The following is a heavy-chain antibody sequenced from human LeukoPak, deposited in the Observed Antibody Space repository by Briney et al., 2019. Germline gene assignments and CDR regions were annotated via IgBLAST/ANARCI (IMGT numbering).Heavy chain of an antibody. J-gene: IGHJ4*02. D-gene: IGHD6-13*01. Sequence: PGGSLRLSCAASGFTFDDYAMHWVRQAPGKGLEWVSLISGDGGSTYYADSVKGRFTISRDNSKNSLYLQMNSLRPEDTALYYCAKDNGYCSSWYNYWGQGTLVTVSS. V-gene: IGHV3-43*02. CDR3: AKDNGYCSSWYNY. CDR1: GFTFDDYA. CDR2: ISGDGGST.